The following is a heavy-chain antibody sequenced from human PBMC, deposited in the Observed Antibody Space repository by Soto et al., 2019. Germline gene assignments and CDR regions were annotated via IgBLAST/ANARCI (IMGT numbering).Heavy chain of an antibody. Sequence: ASVKVSCKASGYTFTGYYMHWVRQARGQGLEWMGWINPNSGGTNYAQKFQGRVTMTRDTSISTAYMELSRLRSDDTAVYYCARSTIVGATEAYYYYGMDVWGQGTTVTVSS. V-gene: IGHV1-2*02. D-gene: IGHD1-26*01. CDR1: GYTFTGYY. J-gene: IGHJ6*02. CDR3: ARSTIVGATEAYYYYGMDV. CDR2: INPNSGGT.